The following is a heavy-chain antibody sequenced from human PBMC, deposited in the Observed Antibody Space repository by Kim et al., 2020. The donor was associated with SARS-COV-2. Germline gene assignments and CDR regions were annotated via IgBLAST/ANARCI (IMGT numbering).Heavy chain of an antibody. CDR3: MRDPGTY. V-gene: IGHV3-7*03. J-gene: IGHJ1*01. CDR2: INEDGSEA. D-gene: IGHD3-10*01. Sequence: GGSLRLSCVASGFIISSYWMTWVRQPPGKGLEWVCNINEDGSEAYYADSVKGRFTISRDNAKNSLYLQMDSLRAEDTAVYYCMRDPGTYWFQGTVVIVSS. CDR1: GFIISSYW.